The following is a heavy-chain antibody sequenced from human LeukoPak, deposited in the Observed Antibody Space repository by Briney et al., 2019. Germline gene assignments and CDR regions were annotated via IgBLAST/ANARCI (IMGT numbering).Heavy chain of an antibody. D-gene: IGHD6-13*01. J-gene: IGHJ4*02. CDR2: INPNSGGT. CDR1: GYTFTGYY. CDR3: ARVVWQQLPREYFDY. V-gene: IGHV1-2*02. Sequence: ASVKVSCKASGYTFTGYYMHWVRQAPGQGLEWMGWINPNSGGTSYAQEFQGRVTMTRDTSTSTAYMELSRLRSDDTAVYYCARVVWQQLPREYFDYWGQGTLVTVSS.